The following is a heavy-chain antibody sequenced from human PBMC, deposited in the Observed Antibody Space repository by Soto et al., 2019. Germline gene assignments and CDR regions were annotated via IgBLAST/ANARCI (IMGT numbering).Heavy chain of an antibody. CDR2: INHSGST. V-gene: IGHV4-34*01. CDR3: ARGAKVVAIVATSRSGFDY. J-gene: IGHJ4*02. Sequence: QVQLQQWGAGLLKPSETLSLTCAVYGGSFSGYYWSWIRQPPGKGLEWIGEINHSGSTNYNPSLKSRVTISVDTSKNQFSLKLSSVTAADTAVYYCARGAKVVAIVATSRSGFDYWGQGTLVTVSS. D-gene: IGHD5-12*01. CDR1: GGSFSGYY.